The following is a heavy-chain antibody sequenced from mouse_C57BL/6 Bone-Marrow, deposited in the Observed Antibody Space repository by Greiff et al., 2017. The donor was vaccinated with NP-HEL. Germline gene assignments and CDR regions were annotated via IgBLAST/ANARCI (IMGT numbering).Heavy chain of an antibody. D-gene: IGHD2-4*01. CDR3: ARDLDYEAWFAY. Sequence: EVQRVESGGGLVKPGGSLKLSCAASGFTFSSYAMSWVRQTPEKRLEWVATISDGGSYTYYPDNVKGRFTISRDNAKNNLYLQMSHLKSEDTAMYYCARDLDYEAWFAYWGQGTLVTVSA. CDR1: GFTFSSYA. J-gene: IGHJ3*01. V-gene: IGHV5-4*01. CDR2: ISDGGSYT.